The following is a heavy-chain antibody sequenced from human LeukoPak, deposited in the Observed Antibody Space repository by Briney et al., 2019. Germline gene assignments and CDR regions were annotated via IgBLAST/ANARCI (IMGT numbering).Heavy chain of an antibody. V-gene: IGHV3-66*01. CDR2: IYSGGGT. J-gene: IGHJ4*02. Sequence: GGSLRLSCAASGFTVSTNYMSWVRQAPGKGLEWVSLIYSGGGTYYADSVKGRFTISRDNSRNTLSLQMNSLRVDDTAVYYCARGFRSVTTWGYSDYWGQGALVTVSS. CDR1: GFTVSTNY. CDR3: ARGFRSVTTWGYSDY. D-gene: IGHD4-17*01.